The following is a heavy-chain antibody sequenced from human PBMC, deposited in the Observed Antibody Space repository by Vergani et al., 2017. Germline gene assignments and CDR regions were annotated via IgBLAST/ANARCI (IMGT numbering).Heavy chain of an antibody. CDR1: GGSISSGDYY. J-gene: IGHJ4*02. Sequence: QVQLQESGPGLVKPSQTLSLTCTVSGGSISSGDYYWSWIRQPPGKGLEWIGYIYYSGSTYYNPSLKGRVTISVDTSKNQFSLKLSSVTAADTAVYYCARHISVVRPSSMTAFDYWGQGTLVTVSS. V-gene: IGHV4-30-4*08. CDR2: IYYSGST. D-gene: IGHD2-21*01. CDR3: ARHISVVRPSSMTAFDY.